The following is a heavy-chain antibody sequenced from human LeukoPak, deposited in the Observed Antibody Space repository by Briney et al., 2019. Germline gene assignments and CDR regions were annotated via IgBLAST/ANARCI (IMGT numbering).Heavy chain of an antibody. CDR3: ARDRGAYCGGDCYLGFDY. D-gene: IGHD2-21*02. CDR2: IAGSSCYI. CDR1: GFTFSSYT. V-gene: IGHV3-21*01. J-gene: IGHJ4*01. Sequence: KPGGSLRLSCAASGFTFSSYTMNWVRQAPGKGLEWVSSIAGSSCYISYADSVKGRFTISRDNAKKSLYLQMTSLTAEDTAVYYCARDRGAYCGGDCYLGFDYWGRGTLVTVSS.